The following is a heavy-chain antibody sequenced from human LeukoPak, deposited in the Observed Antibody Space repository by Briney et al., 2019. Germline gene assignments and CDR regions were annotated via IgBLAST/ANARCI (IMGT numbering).Heavy chain of an antibody. CDR1: GGTFSSYA. V-gene: IGHV1-69*13. D-gene: IGHD1-26*01. CDR2: IIPIFGTA. Sequence: SVKVSCKASGGTFSSYAISWVRQAPGQGLEWMGGIIPIFGTANYAQKFQGRVTITADESTSTAYMELSSLRSEDTAVYYCARSGSYYAADVAFDIWGQGTMVTVSS. J-gene: IGHJ3*02. CDR3: ARSGSYYAADVAFDI.